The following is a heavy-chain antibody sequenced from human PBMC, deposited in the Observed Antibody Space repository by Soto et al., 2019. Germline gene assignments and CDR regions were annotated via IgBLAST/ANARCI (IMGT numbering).Heavy chain of an antibody. CDR1: GGSISSYY. D-gene: IGHD3-9*01. CDR3: ARHSTGLDA. Sequence: SETLSLTCTVSGGSISSYYWSWIRQPPGKGLEWIGYIHYSGSTHYNRSLKSRVTISLDTSKNQFSLKLTSVTAADSAVYYCARHSTGLDAWGKGTTVTVSS. V-gene: IGHV4-59*08. CDR2: IHYSGST. J-gene: IGHJ6*04.